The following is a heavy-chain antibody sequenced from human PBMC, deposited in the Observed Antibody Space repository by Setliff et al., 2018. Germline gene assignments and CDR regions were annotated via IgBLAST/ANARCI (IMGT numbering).Heavy chain of an antibody. Sequence: PSETLSLTCAVYGGSLSDYYWSWIRQPPGKGLEWIGSIYSGGNTYNNASLKSRVTISVDTSKNQFSLRLGSVTAADTAVYYCATSGQPLVPIDYWGQGTLVTVSS. CDR2: IYSGGNT. V-gene: IGHV4-34*01. J-gene: IGHJ4*02. CDR3: ATSGQPLVPIDY. D-gene: IGHD6-13*01. CDR1: GGSLSDYY.